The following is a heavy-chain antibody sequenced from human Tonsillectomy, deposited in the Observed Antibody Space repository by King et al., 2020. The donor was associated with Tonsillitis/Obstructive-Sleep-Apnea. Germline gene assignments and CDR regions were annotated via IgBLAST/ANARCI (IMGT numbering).Heavy chain of an antibody. V-gene: IGHV4-39*01. J-gene: IGHJ6*03. CDR3: ARQSVRFLALLSIPSYYYYYMDV. CDR2: IYYSGST. Sequence: QLQESGPGLVKPSETLSLTCTVSGGSISSSSYYWGWIRQPPGKGLEWIGSIYYSGSTYYNPSLKSRVTISVDTSKNQFSLKLSSVTAADTAVYYCARQSVRFLALLSIPSYYYYYMDVWGKGTTVTVSS. D-gene: IGHD3-3*01. CDR1: GGSISSSSYY.